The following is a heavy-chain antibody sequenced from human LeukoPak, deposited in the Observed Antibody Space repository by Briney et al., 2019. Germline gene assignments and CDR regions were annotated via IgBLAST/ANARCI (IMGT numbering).Heavy chain of an antibody. V-gene: IGHV3-11*03. D-gene: IGHD3-10*01. CDR3: ARNAMVRGVVSYDWYFDL. Sequence: TGGSLRLSCAASGFTFSDYYMSWIRQAPGKGLEWVSHISSSSSYTNYADSVRGRFTISRDNAKNSLYLQMNSLRAEDTAVYYCARNAMVRGVVSYDWYFDLWGRGTLVTVSS. CDR2: ISSSSSYT. CDR1: GFTFSDYY. J-gene: IGHJ2*01.